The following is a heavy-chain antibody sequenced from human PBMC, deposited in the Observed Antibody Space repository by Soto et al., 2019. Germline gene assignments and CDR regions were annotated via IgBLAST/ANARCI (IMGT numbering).Heavy chain of an antibody. CDR1: GLTVSGEKY. CDR3: ARISRYFSGGDPHA. CDR2: ISYDGSNT. Sequence: GASLRLGCAAFGLTVSGEKYVAWVRQAAGRGLGWVAIISYDGSNTYYSDSVRGRFTISRDNSKDTLYLQMHTLRSEDTAIASCARISRYFSGGDPHAWGEGTQVNVST. D-gene: IGHD2-15*01. V-gene: IGHV3-30*03. J-gene: IGHJ5*01.